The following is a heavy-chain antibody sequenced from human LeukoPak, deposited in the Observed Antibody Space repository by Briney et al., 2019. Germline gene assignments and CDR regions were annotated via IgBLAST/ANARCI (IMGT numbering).Heavy chain of an antibody. J-gene: IGHJ4*02. CDR3: ARERVIAAAGDGFDS. CDR2: ISSSSTYI. D-gene: IGHD2-21*01. CDR1: GFTFSDYN. V-gene: IGHV3-21*01. Sequence: GGSLRLSCAASGFTFSDYNMNWVRQAPGKGLEWVSVISSSSTYIYYADSVKGRFTISRDNAKNSLFLQMNGLRDEDTALYYCARERVIAAAGDGFDSWGQGTLVTVSS.